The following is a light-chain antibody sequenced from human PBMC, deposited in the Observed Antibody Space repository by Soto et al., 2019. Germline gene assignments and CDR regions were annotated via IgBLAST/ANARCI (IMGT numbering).Light chain of an antibody. CDR2: GAS. V-gene: IGKV3-15*01. J-gene: IGKJ1*01. Sequence: EIVLKQSPATLSVSPGESATLSCRASQSVSSNLAWYQQKPGQPPRLLIYGASTRATGIPARFSGSGSGTEFTLTISSLQSEDFAVYYCQQYNWPPTWTFGQGTKVDI. CDR1: QSVSSN. CDR3: QQYNWPPTWT.